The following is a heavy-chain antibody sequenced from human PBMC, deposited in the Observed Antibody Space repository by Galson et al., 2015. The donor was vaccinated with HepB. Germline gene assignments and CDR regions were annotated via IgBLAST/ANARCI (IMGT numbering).Heavy chain of an antibody. CDR2: FDPEDGET. D-gene: IGHD3-3*01. J-gene: IGHJ4*02. Sequence: SVKVSCKVSGYTLTELSMHWVRQAPGKGLEWMGGFDPEDGETIYAQKFQGRVTMTEDTSTDTAYMELSSLRSEDTAVYYCATFRRYYDFWSGHEHFDYWGQGTLVTVSS. CDR3: ATFRRYYDFWSGHEHFDY. V-gene: IGHV1-24*01. CDR1: GYTLTELS.